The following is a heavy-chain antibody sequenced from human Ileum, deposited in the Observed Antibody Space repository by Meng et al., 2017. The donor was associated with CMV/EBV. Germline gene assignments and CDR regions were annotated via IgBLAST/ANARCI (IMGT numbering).Heavy chain of an antibody. D-gene: IGHD1-26*01. J-gene: IGHJ4*02. Sequence: GGSLRLSCAASGFTFSNAWMSWVRQTPVKGLEWVGHIKSKADGGTAAYAAPVKGRFTFSRDDSQNTVYLQMNDLETEDTAVYYCTTAPGGYSGSLNWGQGTLVTVSS. CDR3: TTAPGGYSGSLN. V-gene: IGHV3-15*01. CDR1: GFTFSNAW. CDR2: IKSKADGGTA.